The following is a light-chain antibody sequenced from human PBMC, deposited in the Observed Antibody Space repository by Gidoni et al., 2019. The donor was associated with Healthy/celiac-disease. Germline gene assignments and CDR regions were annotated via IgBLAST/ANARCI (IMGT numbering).Light chain of an antibody. CDR3: QQSYSTPVCS. CDR1: QSISSY. J-gene: IGKJ2*04. CDR2: AAS. Sequence: DIQMTQSPSSLSASVGDRVTITCRASQSISSYLNWYQQKPGKAPKLLINAASSLQSGVPSRFSGSGSGTDFTLTISSLQPEDFATYYCQQSYSTPVCSFGQGTKLEIK. V-gene: IGKV1-39*01.